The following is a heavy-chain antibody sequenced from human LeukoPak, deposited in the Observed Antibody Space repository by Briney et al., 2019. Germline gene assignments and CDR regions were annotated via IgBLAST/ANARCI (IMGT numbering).Heavy chain of an antibody. CDR3: AKRNIALAGYLWGSDAFDI. D-gene: IGHD6-19*01. J-gene: IGHJ3*02. CDR1: GFTFSSFA. Sequence: GGSLRLSCAASGFTFSSFAMSWVRQAPGKGLEWVSAFSGSGGSTYYADSVEGRFTISRDNSKNTLYLQMNSLRAEDTAVYYCAKRNIALAGYLWGSDAFDIWGQGTMVTVSS. CDR2: FSGSGGST. V-gene: IGHV3-23*01.